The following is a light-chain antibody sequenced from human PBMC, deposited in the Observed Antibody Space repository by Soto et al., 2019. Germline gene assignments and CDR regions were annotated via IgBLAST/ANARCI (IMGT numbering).Light chain of an antibody. Sequence: EIVLTQSPGTLSLSPGERATLSCRASQSVRSTYLAWYQQKPGQAPRLLIYGASSRATGIPDRFSGSGSGTDFTLTISRLEPEDFAVYYCQQYGSSRPTFGQGTKLEIK. CDR2: GAS. V-gene: IGKV3-20*01. CDR3: QQYGSSRPT. CDR1: QSVRSTY. J-gene: IGKJ1*01.